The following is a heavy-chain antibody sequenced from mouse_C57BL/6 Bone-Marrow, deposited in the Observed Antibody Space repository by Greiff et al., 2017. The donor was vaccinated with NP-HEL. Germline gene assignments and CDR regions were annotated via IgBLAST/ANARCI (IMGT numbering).Heavy chain of an antibody. CDR3: TRDGNYDYSYGYFDV. D-gene: IGHD2-4*01. V-gene: IGHV5-9-1*02. Sequence: DVHLVESGDGLVKPGGSLKLSCAASGFAFSSYAMYWVRQTPEKRLEWVGYISSGGDYMYYADTVKGRYTITGDNARNTMYLQMSSLTSEDTAMCYCTRDGNYDYSYGYFDVWGKGTTVTVSS. J-gene: IGHJ1*03. CDR2: ISSGGDYM. CDR1: GFAFSSYA.